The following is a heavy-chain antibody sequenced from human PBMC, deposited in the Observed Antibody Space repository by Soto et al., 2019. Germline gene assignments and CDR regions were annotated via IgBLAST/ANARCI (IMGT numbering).Heavy chain of an antibody. D-gene: IGHD3-10*01. CDR1: GYTFTSYG. V-gene: IGHV1-18*01. Sequence: QVQLVQSGAEVKKPGASVKVSCKASGYTFTSYGISWVRQAPGQGLEWMGWISAYNGNTNYAQKLQGRVTKTTDTATSTAYKELRSLRADDTAVYYCARGNYYGSGSYYAPIDYDCYGMDVWGQGTTVTVSS. CDR2: ISAYNGNT. J-gene: IGHJ6*02. CDR3: ARGNYYGSGSYYAPIDYDCYGMDV.